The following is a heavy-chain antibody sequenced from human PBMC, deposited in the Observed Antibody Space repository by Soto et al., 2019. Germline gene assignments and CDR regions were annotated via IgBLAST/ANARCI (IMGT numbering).Heavy chain of an antibody. V-gene: IGHV1-69*13. CDR3: AREFPDCSGGSCYLGENYYYGMDV. J-gene: IGHJ6*02. D-gene: IGHD2-15*01. CDR2: IIPIFGTA. Sequence: GASVKVSCKASGGTLTHYAISWVRQAPGQGLEWMGGIIPIFGTANYAQKFQGRVTITADESTSTAYMELSSLRSEDTAVYYCAREFPDCSGGSCYLGENYYYGMDVWGQGTTVTVSS. CDR1: GGTLTHYA.